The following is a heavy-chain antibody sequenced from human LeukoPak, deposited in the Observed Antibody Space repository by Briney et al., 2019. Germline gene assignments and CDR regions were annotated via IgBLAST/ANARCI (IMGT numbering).Heavy chain of an antibody. CDR3: AKAGCSSTSCYDFDY. Sequence: PGGSLRLSCAASGFTFSSYAMSWVRQAPGKGLECVSAISGSGGSTYYAESVKGRFTISRDNSKNTLDLQMSSLRAEETAVYYCAKAGCSSTSCYDFDYWGQGTLVTVSS. J-gene: IGHJ4*02. CDR1: GFTFSSYA. D-gene: IGHD2-2*01. V-gene: IGHV3-23*01. CDR2: ISGSGGST.